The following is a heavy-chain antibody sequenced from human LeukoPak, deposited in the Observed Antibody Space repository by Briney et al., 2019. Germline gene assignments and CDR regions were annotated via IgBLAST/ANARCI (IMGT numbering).Heavy chain of an antibody. D-gene: IGHD2-2*01. V-gene: IGHV4-34*01. CDR3: ARPIVVVPAARGYYMDV. CDR2: INHSGST. Sequence: SKTLSLTCAVYGGSFSGYYWSWIRQPPGKGLEWIGEINHSGSTNYNPSLKSRVTISVDTSKNQFSLKLSSVTAADTAVYYCARPIVVVPAARGYYMDVWGKGTTVTVSS. CDR1: GGSFSGYY. J-gene: IGHJ6*03.